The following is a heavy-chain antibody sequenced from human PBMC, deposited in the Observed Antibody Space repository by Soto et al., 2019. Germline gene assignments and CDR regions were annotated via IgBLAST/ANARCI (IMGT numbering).Heavy chain of an antibody. CDR3: ARGRSSGWDYYFDY. CDR2: IRSDST. V-gene: IGHV3-74*01. CDR1: GFTFSYYW. D-gene: IGHD6-19*01. J-gene: IGHJ4*02. Sequence: EVQVVEAGGGLVQPGGSLRLSCAASGFTFSYYWMHWVRQAPGKGLVWVSRIRSDSTAYADSVKGRFTISRDNAKNTLYLQMNSLRAEDTAVYYCARGRSSGWDYYFDYWGPGTLVTVSS.